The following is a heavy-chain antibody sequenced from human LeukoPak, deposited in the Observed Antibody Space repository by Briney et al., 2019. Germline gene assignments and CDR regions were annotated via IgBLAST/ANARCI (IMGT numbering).Heavy chain of an antibody. CDR2: IIPIFGTA. CDR1: GGTFSSYA. Sequence: SVKVSCKASGGTFSSYAISWLRQAPGQGLEWMGGIIPIFGTANYAQKFQGRVTITADESTSTAYMELSSLRSEDTAVYYCARPYEQWLSPLSAWGQGTLVTVSS. CDR3: ARPYEQWLSPLSA. V-gene: IGHV1-69*13. D-gene: IGHD6-19*01. J-gene: IGHJ1*01.